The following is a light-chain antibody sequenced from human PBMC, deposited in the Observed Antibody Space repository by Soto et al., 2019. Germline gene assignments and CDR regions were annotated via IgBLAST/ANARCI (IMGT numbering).Light chain of an antibody. V-gene: IGKV3-15*01. Sequence: EIVMTQSPSTLSVSPGERATLSCRASQSVSSNLAWYQQKPGQAPRLLIYDASTRATGIPARFSGSGSGTEFTLTISSLQSEDFAIYYCKQYNNWPRTSGQGTKV. CDR2: DAS. CDR3: KQYNNWPRT. J-gene: IGKJ1*01. CDR1: QSVSSN.